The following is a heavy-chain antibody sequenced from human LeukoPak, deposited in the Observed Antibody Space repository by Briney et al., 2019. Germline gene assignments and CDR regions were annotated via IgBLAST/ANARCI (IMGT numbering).Heavy chain of an antibody. CDR1: GFTFSIYS. J-gene: IGHJ4*02. Sequence: PGGSLRLSCVASGFTFSIYSTSWVRQAPGKGLEWVSSIDSGGRTYFGDSVKGRFTVSRDDSKNTLYLQMSSLRGEDTAVYYCAKTVVGAGWNYFDYWGQGTLVTVSS. CDR3: AKTVVGAGWNYFDY. CDR2: IDSGGRT. D-gene: IGHD3-9*01. V-gene: IGHV3-23*01.